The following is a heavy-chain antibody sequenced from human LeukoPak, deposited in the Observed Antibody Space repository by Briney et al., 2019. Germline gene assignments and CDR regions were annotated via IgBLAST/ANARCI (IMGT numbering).Heavy chain of an antibody. D-gene: IGHD3-22*01. J-gene: IGHJ3*02. CDR2: IYHGGNT. CDR1: GDSISGGDYY. CDR3: ARAPRSPLYYDSSDDAFDI. Sequence: SQTLSLTCIVSGDSISGGDYYWSWIRQPPGKGLEWIGYIYHGGNTYYNPSLKSRVTLTVDRSKNQFSLKLSSVTAADTAVYYCARAPRSPLYYDSSDDAFDIWGQGTMVTVSS. V-gene: IGHV4-30-2*01.